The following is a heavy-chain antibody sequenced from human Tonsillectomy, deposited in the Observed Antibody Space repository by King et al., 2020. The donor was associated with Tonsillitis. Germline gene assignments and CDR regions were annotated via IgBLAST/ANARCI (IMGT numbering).Heavy chain of an antibody. CDR3: ARDLLEAVAVYFFAY. J-gene: IGHJ4*02. V-gene: IGHV1-2*02. Sequence: QLVQSGAEVKKPGASVTVSCKASGYTFTDYYIHWVRQAPGHGLEWMGWINPNSGATNYAQKFQGRVTMTSDTSISTTYMELSSLGFDDTAVYYCARDLLEAVAVYFFAYWGQGTLVPVSS. CDR1: GYTFTDYY. D-gene: IGHD6-19*01. CDR2: INPNSGAT.